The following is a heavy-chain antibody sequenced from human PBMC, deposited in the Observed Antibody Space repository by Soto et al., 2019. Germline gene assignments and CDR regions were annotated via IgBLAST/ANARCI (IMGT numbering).Heavy chain of an antibody. J-gene: IGHJ6*02. Sequence: SETLSLTCTVSGGSISSSSYYWGWIRQPPGKGLEWIGSIYYSGSTYYNPSLKSRVTISVDTSKNQFSLKLSSVTAADTAVYYCARRWLGLGLSDVWGQGTTVTVSS. D-gene: IGHD3-9*01. V-gene: IGHV4-39*01. CDR2: IYYSGST. CDR3: ARRWLGLGLSDV. CDR1: GGSISSSSYY.